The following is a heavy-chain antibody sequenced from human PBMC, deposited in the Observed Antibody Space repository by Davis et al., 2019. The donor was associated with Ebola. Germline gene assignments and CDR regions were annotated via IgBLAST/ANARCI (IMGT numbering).Heavy chain of an antibody. CDR2: RKQAGSEN. CDR1: GFTFSSYW. D-gene: IGHD2-2*02. CDR3: ARDLGACSSTSCYRFRDYYYGMDV. J-gene: IGHJ6*02. Sequence: GESLKISCAASGFTFSSYWMSWVRQAPGKGREGVDNRKQAGSENYYADSVKGRFTISRDNSKNTLERKMKSRRAEDTAVYYCARDLGACSSTSCYRFRDYYYGMDVWGQGTTVTVSS. V-gene: IGHV3-7*01.